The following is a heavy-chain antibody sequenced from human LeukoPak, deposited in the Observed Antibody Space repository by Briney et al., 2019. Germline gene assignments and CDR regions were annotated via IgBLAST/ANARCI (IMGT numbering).Heavy chain of an antibody. Sequence: GGSLRLSCAASGFTFSTYGMHWVRQAPGKGLDWVALISYAGSNEYYADSVKGRFTISRDNSKNTLYLQMNSLRAEDTAVYYCARDPNAVVVPAGDFDYWGQGTLVTVSS. D-gene: IGHD2-2*01. CDR3: ARDPNAVVVPAGDFDY. V-gene: IGHV3-30*03. CDR2: ISYAGSNE. J-gene: IGHJ4*02. CDR1: GFTFSTYG.